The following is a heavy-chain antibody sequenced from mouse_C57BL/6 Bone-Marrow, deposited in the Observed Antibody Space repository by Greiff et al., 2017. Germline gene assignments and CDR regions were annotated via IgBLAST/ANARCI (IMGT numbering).Heavy chain of an antibody. V-gene: IGHV1-81*01. CDR1: GYTFTSYG. CDR3: ARLNPYYFDY. Sequence: QVQLQQSGAELARPGASVKLSCKASGYTFTSYGISWVKQRTGQGLEWIGEIYPRSGNTYYNEKFKGKDTLAADKSSSTEYMELRSLTSEDSAVYFCARLNPYYFDYWGQGTTLTVSS. D-gene: IGHD1-3*01. CDR2: IYPRSGNT. J-gene: IGHJ2*01.